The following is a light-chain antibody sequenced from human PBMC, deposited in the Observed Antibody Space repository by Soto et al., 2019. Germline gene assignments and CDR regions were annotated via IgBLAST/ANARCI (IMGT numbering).Light chain of an antibody. CDR2: GAS. CDR3: QKYNQWPWT. Sequence: EIVMTQSPATLSVSPGARAPLSCRARQSVSSNLAWYQQKPGQAPRLLIYGASTRATGIPARFSGDGSGTEFTLTISSLQSEDFGIYYCQKYNQWPWTFGPGTKVDIK. J-gene: IGKJ1*01. CDR1: QSVSSN. V-gene: IGKV3-15*01.